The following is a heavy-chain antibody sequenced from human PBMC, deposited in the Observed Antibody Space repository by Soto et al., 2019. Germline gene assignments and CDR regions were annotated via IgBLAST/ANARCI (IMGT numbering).Heavy chain of an antibody. CDR1: GFTFSRYG. V-gene: IGHV3-33*06. CDR3: AKDGPYSRPTGTDIFGMDG. D-gene: IGHD6-13*01. Sequence: QAQLVESGGGVVQPGRSLRLSCVASGFTFSRYGMHWVRQAPGKGLEWAGDIWYHGNDKYYADSVRGRFTISRDNSKNTLYLEINSLRVEDTGIYYCAKDGPYSRPTGTDIFGMDGWGQGNTVTVSS. J-gene: IGHJ6*02. CDR2: IWYHGNDK.